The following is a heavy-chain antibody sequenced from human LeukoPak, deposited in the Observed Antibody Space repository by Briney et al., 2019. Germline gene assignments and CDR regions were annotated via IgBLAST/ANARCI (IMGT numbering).Heavy chain of an antibody. J-gene: IGHJ4*02. D-gene: IGHD6-19*01. CDR2: IFYSGSA. CDR1: GGSISSTDHY. V-gene: IGHV4-39*01. CDR3: ARGGWSKDY. Sequence: PSETLSLTCTVSGGSISSTDHYWGWVRQPPGKRLECIGTIFYSGSAYYTPSLRSRVTISVDTSKNQFSLRLSSVTAADTAMYYCARGGWSKDYWGQGTLVTVSS.